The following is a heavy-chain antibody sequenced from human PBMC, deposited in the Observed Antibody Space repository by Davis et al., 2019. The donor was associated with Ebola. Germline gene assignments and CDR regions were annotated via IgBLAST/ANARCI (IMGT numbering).Heavy chain of an antibody. CDR1: AGSISGDNW. CDR2: IYHSGST. V-gene: IGHV4-4*02. CDR3: ARAAPTLYYFDY. D-gene: IGHD3-10*01. Sequence: MPSETLSLTCDVSAGSISGDNWWNCVRQPPGKGLEWIGEIYHSGSTNYNPSLKSRVTISVDKSKNQFSLKLSSVTAADTAVYYCARAAPTLYYFDYWGQGTLVTVSS. J-gene: IGHJ4*02.